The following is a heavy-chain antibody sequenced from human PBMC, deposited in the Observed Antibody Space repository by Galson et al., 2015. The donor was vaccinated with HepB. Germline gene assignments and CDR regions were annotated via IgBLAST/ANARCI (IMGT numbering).Heavy chain of an antibody. CDR3: AKLNGGVTVYTN. J-gene: IGHJ4*02. D-gene: IGHD3-16*01. CDR2: ISAYSADT. V-gene: IGHV1-18*04. Sequence: SVKVSCKASGYTFTNYGISWVRRVPGQGLEWMGWISAYSADTIYAQKFQGRVTITTDTSTTTAYMELRSLGSDDTAVYYCAKLNGGVTVYTNWGQGTLVTVSS. CDR1: GYTFTNYG.